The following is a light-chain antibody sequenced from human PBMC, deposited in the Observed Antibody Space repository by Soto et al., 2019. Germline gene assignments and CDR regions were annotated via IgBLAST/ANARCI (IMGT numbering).Light chain of an antibody. CDR1: QSISRN. J-gene: IGKJ4*01. V-gene: IGKV3-15*01. Sequence: EIVMTQSPATLSVSPGERATLSCRASQSISRNLAWYQQKPGQAPRLLIYGASTRATGIPARFSGSGSGTEFTLTISSLQSEDFAVYYCQQFNTWPPVTFGGGTKVDNK. CDR3: QQFNTWPPVT. CDR2: GAS.